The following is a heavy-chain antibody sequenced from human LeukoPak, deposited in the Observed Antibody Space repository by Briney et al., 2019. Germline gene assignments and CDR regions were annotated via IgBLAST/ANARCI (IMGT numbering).Heavy chain of an antibody. Sequence: GESLKISCKGSGYSFTSYWIGWVRQMPGKGLEWMGIIYPGGSDTRYSPSFQGQVTISADKSISTAYLQWSRLKASDTAMYYCARIIQVGGSYFYFDYWGQGTLVTVSS. J-gene: IGHJ4*02. D-gene: IGHD1-26*01. CDR2: IYPGGSDT. CDR1: GYSFTSYW. V-gene: IGHV5-51*01. CDR3: ARIIQVGGSYFYFDY.